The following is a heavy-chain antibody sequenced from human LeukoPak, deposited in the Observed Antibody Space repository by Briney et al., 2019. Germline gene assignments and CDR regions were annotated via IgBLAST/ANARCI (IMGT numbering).Heavy chain of an antibody. D-gene: IGHD3-10*01. J-gene: IGHJ5*02. CDR1: GFTFSSYS. Sequence: PGGSLRLSCAASGFTFSSYSMNWVRQAPGKGLEWVSSISSSSSYIYYADSVKGRFTISRDNAKNSLYLQMNSLRAEDTAVYYCARDVLLWFGELWGGYSWFDPWGQGTLVTVSS. CDR2: ISSSSSYI. V-gene: IGHV3-21*01. CDR3: ARDVLLWFGELWGGYSWFDP.